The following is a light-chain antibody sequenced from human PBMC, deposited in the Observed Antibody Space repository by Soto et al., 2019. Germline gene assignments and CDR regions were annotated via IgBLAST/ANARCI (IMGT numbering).Light chain of an antibody. J-gene: IGKJ4*01. CDR1: QVISSW. V-gene: IGKV1-12*01. CDR3: QQANSFPLT. Sequence: DIQMTQSPSSVSASVGDRATITCRASQVISSWLAWYQQKPGKAPKLLIYVASTLQTGVPSRFSGSGSGTDFSLTISSLQPDDSATYFCQQANSFPLTFGGGTKVEIK. CDR2: VAS.